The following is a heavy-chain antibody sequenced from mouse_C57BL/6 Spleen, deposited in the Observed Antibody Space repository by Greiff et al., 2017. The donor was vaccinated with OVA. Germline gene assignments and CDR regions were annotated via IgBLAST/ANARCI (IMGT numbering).Heavy chain of an antibody. CDR1: GYAFSSSW. V-gene: IGHV1-82*01. J-gene: IGHJ3*01. D-gene: IGHD2-4*01. Sequence: QVQLQQSGPELVKPGASVKISCKASGYAFSSSWMNWVKQRPGKGLEWIGRIYPGDGDTNYNGKFKGKVTLTADKSSSTAYMQLSSLTSEDSAVYFCALYYDYDAWFAYWGQGTLVTVSA. CDR3: ALYYDYDAWFAY. CDR2: IYPGDGDT.